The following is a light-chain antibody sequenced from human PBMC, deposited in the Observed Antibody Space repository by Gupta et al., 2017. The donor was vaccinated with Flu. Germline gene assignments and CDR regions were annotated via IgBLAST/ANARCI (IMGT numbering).Light chain of an antibody. V-gene: IGLV10-54*04. Sequence: TATLTCTGNSNNVGIQGAAWLQQHPGHPPKLLSYSNDNRPSGISEKFSASRSGNTASLTISGLQPEDEADYYCQVWDNSLSAVVLGGGTKLTVL. J-gene: IGLJ3*02. CDR2: SND. CDR3: QVWDNSLSAVV. CDR1: SNNVGIQG.